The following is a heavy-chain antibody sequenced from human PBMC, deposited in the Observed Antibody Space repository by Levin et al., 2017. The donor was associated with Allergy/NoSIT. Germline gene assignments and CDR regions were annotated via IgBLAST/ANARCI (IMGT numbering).Heavy chain of an antibody. D-gene: IGHD5-12*01. CDR3: ARVGAGYSGYDGYYHYYYGMDV. CDR1: GYIFTSYG. V-gene: IGHV1-18*01. CDR2: INAYYGNT. J-gene: IGHJ6*02. Sequence: ASVKVSCKASGYIFTSYGISWVRQAPGQGLEWMGWINAYYGNTNYAQKVQGRVTMTTDTSTSTAYLDLRSLRSDDTAVYYFARVGAGYSGYDGYYHYYYGMDVWGQGTTVIVSS.